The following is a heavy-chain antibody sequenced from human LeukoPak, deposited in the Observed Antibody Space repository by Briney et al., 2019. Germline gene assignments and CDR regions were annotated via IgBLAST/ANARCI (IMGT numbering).Heavy chain of an antibody. CDR3: ARVVVAATGLDP. CDR2: IYYSGST. D-gene: IGHD2-15*01. CDR1: GGSISRYY. Sequence: SETLSLTCTVSGGSISRYYWSWIRQPPGKGLEWIGYIYYSGSTNYNPSLKSRVTISVDTSKNQFSLKLSSVTAADTAVYYCARVVVAATGLDPWGQGTLVTVSS. V-gene: IGHV4-59*01. J-gene: IGHJ5*02.